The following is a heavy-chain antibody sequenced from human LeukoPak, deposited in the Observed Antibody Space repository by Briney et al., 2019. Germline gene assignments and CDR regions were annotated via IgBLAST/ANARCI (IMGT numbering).Heavy chain of an antibody. J-gene: IGHJ6*02. CDR1: GFTFNYAW. V-gene: IGHV3-15*04. D-gene: IGHD1-7*01. CDR2: TVSEIDGGTT. Sequence: GGSLRLSCAASGFTFNYAWMSWVRQVPGKGLEWVGQTVSEIDGGTTDYAAPVKGRFTISRDDSKSTLYLQMNSLKIEDTAVYYCTTDEDWNYARKDVWGQGTTVTVSS. CDR3: TTDEDWNYARKDV.